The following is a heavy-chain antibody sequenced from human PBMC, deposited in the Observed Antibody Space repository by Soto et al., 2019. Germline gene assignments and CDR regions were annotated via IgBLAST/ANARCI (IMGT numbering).Heavy chain of an antibody. V-gene: IGHV3-23*01. D-gene: IGHD3-22*01. CDR2: ISGSGGST. Sequence: GGSLRLSCAASGFTFSSYAMSWVRQAPGKGLEWVSAISGSGGSTYYADSVKGRFTISRDNSKNTLYLQMNSLGAEDTAVYYCAKAHMGDRSGLTYYYYGMDVWGQGTTVTVSS. J-gene: IGHJ6*02. CDR3: AKAHMGDRSGLTYYYYGMDV. CDR1: GFTFSSYA.